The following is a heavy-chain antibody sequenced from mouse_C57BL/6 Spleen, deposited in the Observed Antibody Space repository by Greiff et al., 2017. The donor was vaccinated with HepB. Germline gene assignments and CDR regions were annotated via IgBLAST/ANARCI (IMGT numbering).Heavy chain of an antibody. Sequence: VHLVESGAELVKPGASVKMSCKASGYTFTTYPIEWMKQNHGKSLEWIGNFHPYNDDTKYNETFKGKATLTVEKSSRTFYLELSRLTSDDSAVYYCARPDYYGRWFAYWGQGTLVTVSA. V-gene: IGHV1-47*01. D-gene: IGHD1-1*01. J-gene: IGHJ3*01. CDR3: ARPDYYGRWFAY. CDR2: FHPYNDDT. CDR1: GYTFTTYP.